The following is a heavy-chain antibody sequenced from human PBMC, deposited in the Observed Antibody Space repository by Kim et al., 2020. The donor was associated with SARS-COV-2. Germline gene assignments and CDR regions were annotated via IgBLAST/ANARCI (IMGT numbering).Heavy chain of an antibody. CDR1: GFTFSSYA. D-gene: IGHD3-22*01. V-gene: IGHV3-33*01. CDR3: ARAIDSSGPFDY. CDR2: IWYDGSNK. Sequence: GGSLRLSCAASGFTFSSYAMHWVRQAPGKGLEWVAVIWYDGSNKYYADSVKGRFTISRDNSKNTLYLQMNSLRAEDTAVYYCARAIDSSGPFDYWGQGTLVTVSS. J-gene: IGHJ4*02.